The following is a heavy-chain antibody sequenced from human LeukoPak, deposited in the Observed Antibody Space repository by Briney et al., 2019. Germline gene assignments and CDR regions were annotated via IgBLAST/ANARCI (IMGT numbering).Heavy chain of an antibody. Sequence: GGSLRLSCAASGFTFSSYAMHWVCQAPGKGLEWVAVISYDGSNKYYADSVKGRFTISRDNAKNSLYLQMNSLRAEDTAVYYCARDPADYDILTHNWFDPWGQGTLVTVSS. CDR1: GFTFSSYA. V-gene: IGHV3-30*04. J-gene: IGHJ5*02. CDR2: ISYDGSNK. D-gene: IGHD3-9*01. CDR3: ARDPADYDILTHNWFDP.